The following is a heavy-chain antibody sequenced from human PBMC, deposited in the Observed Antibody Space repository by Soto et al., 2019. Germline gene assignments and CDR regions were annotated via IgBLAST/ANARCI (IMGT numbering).Heavy chain of an antibody. D-gene: IGHD2-2*01. CDR1: GGSISSYY. CDR3: ARDLRYCISTSCFHWFDP. Sequence: SETLSLTCTVSGGSISSYYWSWIRQPPGKGLEWIGYIYYSGSTNYNPSLKSRVTISVDTSKNQFSLKLSSVTAADTAVYYCARDLRYCISTSCFHWFDPWGQGTLVTVS. V-gene: IGHV4-59*01. J-gene: IGHJ5*02. CDR2: IYYSGST.